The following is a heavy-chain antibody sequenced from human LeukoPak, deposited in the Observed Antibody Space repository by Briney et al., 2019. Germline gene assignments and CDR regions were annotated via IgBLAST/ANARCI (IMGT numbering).Heavy chain of an antibody. Sequence: SETLSLTCTVSGGSISSGSYYWSWIRQPAGKGLEWIGRIYTSGSTNYNPSLKSRVTISVDTSKNQFSLKLSSVTAADTAVYYCARESESGIDYWGQGTLVTVSS. V-gene: IGHV4-61*02. CDR1: GGSISSGSYY. J-gene: IGHJ4*02. CDR2: IYTSGST. CDR3: ARESESGIDY.